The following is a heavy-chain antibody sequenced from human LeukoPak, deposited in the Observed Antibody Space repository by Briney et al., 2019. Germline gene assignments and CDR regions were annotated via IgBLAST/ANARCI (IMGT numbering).Heavy chain of an antibody. CDR2: IYYSGST. D-gene: IGHD2-8*01. J-gene: IGHJ5*02. V-gene: IGHV4-39*01. CDR3: ARRMVEARWFDP. CDR1: GGSISSSSYY. Sequence: PSETLSLTCTVSGGSISSSSYYWGWIRQPAGKGLEWIGSIYYSGSTYYNPSLKSRVTISVDTSKNQFSLKLSSVTAADTAVYYCARRMVEARWFDPWGQGTLVTVSS.